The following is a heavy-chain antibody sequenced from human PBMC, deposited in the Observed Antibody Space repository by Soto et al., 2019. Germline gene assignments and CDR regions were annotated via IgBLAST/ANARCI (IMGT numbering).Heavy chain of an antibody. CDR3: AHSRPPRLLDY. V-gene: IGHV2-5*02. Sequence: QITLKESGPTLVKPTQTLTLTCTFSGFSLSTSGVGVGWIRQPPGKALEWLALSYWDDDKRYSSSLNSRLTITKDTSKNQVVLTMTHMDPVDTATYYCAHSRPPRLLDYWGQGTLVTVSS. J-gene: IGHJ4*02. CDR2: SYWDDDK. D-gene: IGHD6-6*01. CDR1: GFSLSTSGVG.